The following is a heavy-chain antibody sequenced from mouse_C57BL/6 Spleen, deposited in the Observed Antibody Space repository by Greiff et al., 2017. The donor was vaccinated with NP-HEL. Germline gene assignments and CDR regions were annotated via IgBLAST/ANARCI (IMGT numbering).Heavy chain of an antibody. CDR3: VRAGYDYDEGGDFDY. Sequence: EVKLVESGGGLVQPKGSLKLSCAASGFSFNTYAMNWVRQAPGKGLEWVARIRSKSNNYATYYADSVKDRFTISRDDSESMLYLQMNNLKTEDTAMYCCVRAGYDYDEGGDFDYWGQGTTLTVSS. CDR1: GFSFNTYA. J-gene: IGHJ2*01. CDR2: IRSKSNNYAT. V-gene: IGHV10-1*01. D-gene: IGHD2-4*01.